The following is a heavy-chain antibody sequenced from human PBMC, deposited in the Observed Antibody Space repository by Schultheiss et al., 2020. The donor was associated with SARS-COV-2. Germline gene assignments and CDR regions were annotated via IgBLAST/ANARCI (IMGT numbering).Heavy chain of an antibody. CDR2: FYYTGST. Sequence: SETLSLTCIVSGGSISSHYWSWIRQPPGKGLEWIGYFYYTGSTNYNPSLKSRVTISGDTSKNLFSLKLSSVTAADTAVYYCARTTVAPPDYWGQGTLVTVSS. V-gene: IGHV4-59*08. D-gene: IGHD4-23*01. J-gene: IGHJ4*02. CDR3: ARTTVAPPDY. CDR1: GGSISSHY.